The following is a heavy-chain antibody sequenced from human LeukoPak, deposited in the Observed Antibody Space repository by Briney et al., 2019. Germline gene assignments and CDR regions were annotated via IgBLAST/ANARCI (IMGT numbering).Heavy chain of an antibody. V-gene: IGHV3-48*03. CDR1: GFTFSSYE. J-gene: IGHJ4*02. Sequence: GGSLRLSCAASGFTFSSYEMNWVRQAPGKGLEWVSYISSSGSTIYYADSVKGRFTTSRDNAKNSLYLQMNSLRAEDTAVYYCAREEQIRPFDYWGQGTLVTVSS. CDR2: ISSSGSTI. CDR3: AREEQIRPFDY. D-gene: IGHD1/OR15-1a*01.